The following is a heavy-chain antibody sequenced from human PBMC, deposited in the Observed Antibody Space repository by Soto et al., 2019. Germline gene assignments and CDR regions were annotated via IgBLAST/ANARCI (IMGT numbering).Heavy chain of an antibody. V-gene: IGHV1-8*01. J-gene: IGHJ3*02. CDR3: ARVFSGDARVGLFKVFGAKSRRAFDI. CDR1: GYTFTSYD. CDR2: MNPNSGNT. Sequence: QVQLVQSGAEVKKPGASVKVSCKASGYTFTSYDINWVRQATGKGLEWMGWMNPNSGNTGYAQKFQGRVTMTRNTSISTAYMELSSLRSEDTAVYYCARVFSGDARVGLFKVFGAKSRRAFDIWGQGTMVTVSS. D-gene: IGHD3-16*01.